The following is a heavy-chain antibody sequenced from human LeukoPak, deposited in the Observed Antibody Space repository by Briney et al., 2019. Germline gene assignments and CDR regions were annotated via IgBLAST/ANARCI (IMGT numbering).Heavy chain of an antibody. Sequence: GGSLRLSCAASGFTFSSYETNWVRHAPGKCLEWVLYITSGASTIYYADSVKGRYTLSRENAKNSLYLQMNTLRVEYTAVYYCARQDPDLDYWGQGTLVTVSS. CDR1: GFTFSSYE. CDR3: ARQDPDLDY. CDR2: ITSGASTI. V-gene: IGHV3-48*03. J-gene: IGHJ4*02.